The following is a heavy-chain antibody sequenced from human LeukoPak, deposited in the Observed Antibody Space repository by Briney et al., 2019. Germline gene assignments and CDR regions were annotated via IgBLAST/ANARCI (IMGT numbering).Heavy chain of an antibody. CDR1: GGSISSSTDY. D-gene: IGHD6-13*01. Sequence: PSETLSLTCTVSGGSISSSTDYWGWIRQPPGKGLEWIGSIYHSGSTYYNPSLKSRVTISVDTSKNQFSLKLSSVTAADTAVYYCAREEQQLGFDYWGQGTLVTVSS. CDR3: AREEQQLGFDY. V-gene: IGHV4-39*07. CDR2: IYHSGST. J-gene: IGHJ4*02.